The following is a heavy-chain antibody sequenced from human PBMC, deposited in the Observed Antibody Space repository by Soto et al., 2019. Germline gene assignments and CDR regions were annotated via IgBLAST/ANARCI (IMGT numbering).Heavy chain of an antibody. D-gene: IGHD3-9*01. CDR3: ARSQSTYYDILTGYFDY. CDR2: VIPIFGTA. V-gene: IGHV1-69*13. J-gene: IGHJ4*02. CDR1: GGTLTNFINYP. Sequence: SVKVSCKASGGTLTNFINYPINWVRQAPGQGLEWMGGVIPIFGTASYAQKFQGRVTSTADESTSTAYMELSSLRSEDTAVYYCARSQSTYYDILTGYFDYWGQGTLVTAPQ.